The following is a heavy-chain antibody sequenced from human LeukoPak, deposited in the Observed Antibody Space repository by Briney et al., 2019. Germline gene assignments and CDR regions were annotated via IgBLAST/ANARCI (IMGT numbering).Heavy chain of an antibody. D-gene: IGHD3-10*01. Sequence: PSETLSLTCTVSGDSISTSNYYWGWIRQSPGKELEWIASVYRSGSTYYNPSLKSRVTLSVDTSQNHFSLNLTSVTAADTAVYFCARHLGGNSGNYYIGTNWFDPWGQGTLVTVSS. CDR1: GDSISTSNYY. V-gene: IGHV4-39*01. J-gene: IGHJ5*02. CDR2: VYRSGST. CDR3: ARHLGGNSGNYYIGTNWFDP.